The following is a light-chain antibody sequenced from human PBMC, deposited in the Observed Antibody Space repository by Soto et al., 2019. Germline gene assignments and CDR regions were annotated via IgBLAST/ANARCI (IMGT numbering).Light chain of an antibody. Sequence: VLTQSPGTLSLSPGESATLSCRASQSANNNLAWYQQIPGQSPRLLIYGTSSRATGIPDRFSGSGSGTDFTLTISRLEPEDSAVYYCQQYGSSPLTFGGGTKVDIK. CDR2: GTS. CDR1: QSANNN. V-gene: IGKV3-20*01. CDR3: QQYGSSPLT. J-gene: IGKJ4*01.